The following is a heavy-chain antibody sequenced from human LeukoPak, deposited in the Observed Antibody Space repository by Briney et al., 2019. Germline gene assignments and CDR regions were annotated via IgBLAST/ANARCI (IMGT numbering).Heavy chain of an antibody. CDR1: GFTFSTYG. CDR3: AKGQSGFDY. J-gene: IGHJ4*02. V-gene: IGHV3-23*01. Sequence: GGSLRLSCAASGFTFSTYGMSWVRQAPGKGLEWVSGISNSGGSTHYADSVKGRFSISRDNSKNTLYLQMNSLRAEDTAVYYCAKGQSGFDYWGQGTLVTVSS. CDR2: ISNSGGST.